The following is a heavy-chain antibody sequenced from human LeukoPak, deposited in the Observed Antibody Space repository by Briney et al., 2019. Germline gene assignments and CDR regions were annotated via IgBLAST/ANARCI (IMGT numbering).Heavy chain of an antibody. D-gene: IGHD2-15*01. Sequence: PSETLSLTCAVYGGSFSGYYWSWIRQPPGKGLEWIGEINHSGSTNYNPSLKSRVTISVDTSKNQFSLKLSSVTAADTAVYHCARGIVVVVAATRWFDPWGQGTLVTVSS. V-gene: IGHV4-34*01. CDR3: ARGIVVVVAATRWFDP. CDR2: INHSGST. CDR1: GGSFSGYY. J-gene: IGHJ5*02.